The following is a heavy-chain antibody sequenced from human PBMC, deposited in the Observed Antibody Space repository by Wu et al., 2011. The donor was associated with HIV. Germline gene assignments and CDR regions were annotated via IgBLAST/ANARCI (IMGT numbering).Heavy chain of an antibody. CDR3: ARDGRASRWWAVPFDS. CDR2: INPDTGGS. J-gene: IGHJ4*02. D-gene: IGHD2-15*01. CDR1: GRGFPTSI. Sequence: QVQLVQSGAEVKKPGASVRVSCKASGRGFPTSIVTWVRQAPGQGLEWMGWINPDTGGSNSAQKFLGRVTLTRDTSITTAYMEMTRLTYDDTAIYYCARDGRASRWWAVPFDSWGQGTLVTVAS. V-gene: IGHV1-2*02.